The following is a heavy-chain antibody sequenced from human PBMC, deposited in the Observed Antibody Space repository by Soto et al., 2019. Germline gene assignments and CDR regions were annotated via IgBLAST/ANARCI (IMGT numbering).Heavy chain of an antibody. J-gene: IGHJ4*02. CDR2: ISGSGGST. CDR1: GFTFRDYW. V-gene: IGHV3-23*01. D-gene: IGHD6-19*01. Sequence: PGGSLRLSCAASGFTFRDYWMYWVRQAPGKGLVWVSAISGSGGSTYYADSVKGRFTISRDNSKNTLYLQMNSLRVEDTAVYYCAKPIAVAAPGFDYWGQGTLVTVSS. CDR3: AKPIAVAAPGFDY.